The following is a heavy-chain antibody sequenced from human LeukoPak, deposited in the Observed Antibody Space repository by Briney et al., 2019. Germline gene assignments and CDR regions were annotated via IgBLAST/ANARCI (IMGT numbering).Heavy chain of an antibody. J-gene: IGHJ4*02. D-gene: IGHD5-24*01. CDR2: ISYDGSNK. CDR1: GFTFSSYA. V-gene: IGHV3-30*04. CDR3: ARDQWLQSQRYFDY. Sequence: PGGSLRLSCAASGFTFSSYAMHWVRQAPGKGLEWVAVISYDGSNKYYADSVKGRFTISRDDAKKSLYLQMNSLRAEDTAVYYCARDQWLQSQRYFDYWGQGTLVTVSS.